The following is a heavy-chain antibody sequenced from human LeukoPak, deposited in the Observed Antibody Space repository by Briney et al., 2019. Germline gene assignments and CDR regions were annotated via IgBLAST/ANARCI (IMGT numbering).Heavy chain of an antibody. Sequence: ASVKVSCKASGYTFTGYYMHWVRQAPGQGLEWMGWINPNSGGTNYAQKFQGRVTMTRDTSISTAYMELSRLRSDDTAVYYCARDLDYYDSSGYSSGYWGQGTLVTVSS. D-gene: IGHD3-22*01. J-gene: IGHJ4*02. CDR1: GYTFTGYY. CDR2: INPNSGGT. V-gene: IGHV1-2*02. CDR3: ARDLDYYDSSGYSSGY.